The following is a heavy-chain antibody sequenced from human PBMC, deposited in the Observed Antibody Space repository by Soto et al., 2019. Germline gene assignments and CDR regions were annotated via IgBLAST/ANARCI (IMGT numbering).Heavy chain of an antibody. CDR3: ARLPSSSWHEPYYYYGMDV. CDR2: IDPSDSYT. Sequence: GESLKISCKGSGYSFTSYWISWVRQMPGKGLEWMGRIDPSDSYTNYSPSFQGHVTISADKSISTAYLQWSSLKASDTAMYYCARLPSSSWHEPYYYYGMDVWGQGTTVTVSS. D-gene: IGHD6-13*01. J-gene: IGHJ6*02. CDR1: GYSFTSYW. V-gene: IGHV5-10-1*01.